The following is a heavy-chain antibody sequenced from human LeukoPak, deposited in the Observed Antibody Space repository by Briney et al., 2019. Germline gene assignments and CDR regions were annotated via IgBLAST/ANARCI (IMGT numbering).Heavy chain of an antibody. J-gene: IGHJ4*02. CDR2: IIPIFGTA. CDR1: ERTFTSYA. CDR3: AIAPIAVAAGF. D-gene: IGHD6-19*01. Sequence: ASVKVSCTASERTFTSYAISWVRQAPGHGLEWMGRIIPIFGTANYAQKFQGRVTITADKSTSTAYMEPSSLRSEDTAVYYCAIAPIAVAAGFWGQGTLVTVSS. V-gene: IGHV1-69*06.